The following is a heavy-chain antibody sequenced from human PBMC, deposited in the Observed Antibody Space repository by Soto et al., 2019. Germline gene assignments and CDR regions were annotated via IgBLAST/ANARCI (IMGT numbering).Heavy chain of an antibody. CDR1: GFTFSSYA. Sequence: GGSLRLSCAASGFTFSSYAMSWVRQTPGKGLEWVSAISGSGDSTYYADSVKGRFTISRDNSKNTLYLQMNSLRAEDTAVYYCAKGDTAVVTKYYYYYYGMDVWGQGTTVTVSS. J-gene: IGHJ6*02. V-gene: IGHV3-23*01. CDR3: AKGDTAVVTKYYYYYYGMDV. CDR2: ISGSGDST. D-gene: IGHD5-18*01.